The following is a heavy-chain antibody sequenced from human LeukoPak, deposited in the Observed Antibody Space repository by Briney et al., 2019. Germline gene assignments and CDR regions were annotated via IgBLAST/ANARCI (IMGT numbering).Heavy chain of an antibody. D-gene: IGHD3-22*01. J-gene: IGHJ4*02. Sequence: GSSVKVSCKASGYTFTSYGISWVRQAPGQGLEWMGWISTYNGNTNYAQKLQGRVTMTRDTSTSTAYMELRSLRFDDTAVYYCARGGDSSGLNRFAYWGQGTLVTVSS. V-gene: IGHV1-18*01. CDR3: ARGGDSSGLNRFAY. CDR1: GYTFTSYG. CDR2: ISTYNGNT.